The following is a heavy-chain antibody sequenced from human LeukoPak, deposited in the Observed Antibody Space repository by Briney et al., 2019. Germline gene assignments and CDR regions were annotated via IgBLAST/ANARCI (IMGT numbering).Heavy chain of an antibody. Sequence: PGGSLRLSCAASGFTFSSYSMNWVRQAPGKGLEWVSSISSSSSYIYYADSVKGRFTISRDNAKNSLYLQMNSLRAEDTAAYYCARAVWGYCSGGSCYYFDYWGQGTLVTVSS. J-gene: IGHJ4*02. CDR3: ARAVWGYCSGGSCYYFDY. D-gene: IGHD2-15*01. CDR2: ISSSSSYI. V-gene: IGHV3-21*01. CDR1: GFTFSSYS.